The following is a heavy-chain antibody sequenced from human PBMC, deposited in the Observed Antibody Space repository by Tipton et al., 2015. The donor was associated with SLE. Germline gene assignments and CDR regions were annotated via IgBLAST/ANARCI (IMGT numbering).Heavy chain of an antibody. V-gene: IGHV4-4*08. CDR2: IYFSVT. Sequence: TLSLTCTVSGGSISGYYWSWSRQSPGKGLGWIGYIYFSVTNYNPSLNSRVTISVDTSKNQFSLKLTSVTAADTAVYYCARGVWSGYPNWFDPWGQGTLVTVSP. CDR1: GGSISGYY. J-gene: IGHJ5*02. D-gene: IGHD3-3*01. CDR3: ARGVWSGYPNWFDP.